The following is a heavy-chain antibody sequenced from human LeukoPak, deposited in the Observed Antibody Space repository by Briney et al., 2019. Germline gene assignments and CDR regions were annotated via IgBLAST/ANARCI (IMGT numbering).Heavy chain of an antibody. V-gene: IGHV3-66*03. CDR3: ARDRAALQDWVEFDP. CDR2: IRDSGEA. D-gene: IGHD3/OR15-3a*01. Sequence: GGSLRLSCAVSGFRVGDYYMSWVRQAPGKGLEWVGLIRDSGEAFYADFVRGRFAISRDESENTLYLQMNSLRVEDTAVYFCARDRAALQDWVEFDPWGQGTPVIVSS. CDR1: GFRVGDYY. J-gene: IGHJ5*02.